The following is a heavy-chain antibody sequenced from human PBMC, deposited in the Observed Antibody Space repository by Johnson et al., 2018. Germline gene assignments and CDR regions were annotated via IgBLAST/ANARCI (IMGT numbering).Heavy chain of an antibody. CDR1: GFTFSSYG. D-gene: IGHD2-15*01. Sequence: QVQLVQSGGGVVQPGRSLRLSCAASGFTFSSYGMHWVRQAPGKGLEWVAVIWYAGSNKYYADSVKGRFTISRDNSKTTLYLQRTSLRAEDTAVYYCARDWVVVAATDAFDIWGQGTMVTVSS. V-gene: IGHV3-33*01. CDR3: ARDWVVVAATDAFDI. J-gene: IGHJ3*02. CDR2: IWYAGSNK.